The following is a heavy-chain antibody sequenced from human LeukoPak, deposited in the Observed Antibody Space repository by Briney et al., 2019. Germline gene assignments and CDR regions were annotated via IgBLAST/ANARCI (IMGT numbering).Heavy chain of an antibody. D-gene: IGHD3-3*01. Sequence: ASVKVSCKASGGTFSSYAISWVRQAPGQWLEWMGGIIPIFGTANYAQKFQGRVTITADESTSTAYMELSSLRSEDTAVYYCAGKQFLEWLLPPNYYYYYMDVWGKGTTVTVSS. J-gene: IGHJ6*03. V-gene: IGHV1-69*13. CDR3: AGKQFLEWLLPPNYYYYYMDV. CDR2: IIPIFGTA. CDR1: GGTFSSYA.